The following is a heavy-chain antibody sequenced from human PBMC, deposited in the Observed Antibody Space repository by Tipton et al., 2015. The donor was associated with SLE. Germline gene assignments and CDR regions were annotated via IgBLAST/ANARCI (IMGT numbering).Heavy chain of an antibody. CDR3: ARGWSSSSYYYYYMDV. CDR1: GGSISSDDYY. J-gene: IGHJ6*03. D-gene: IGHD6-6*01. CDR2: TSKSGST. Sequence: TLSLTYTVSGGSISSDDYYWTWIRQHPGKGLEWIGYTSKSGSTYYTPSLKSRVTISVDTSKNQFSLKLSSVTAADTAVYYCARGWSSSSYYYYYMDVWGKGTTVTVSS. V-gene: IGHV4-31*03.